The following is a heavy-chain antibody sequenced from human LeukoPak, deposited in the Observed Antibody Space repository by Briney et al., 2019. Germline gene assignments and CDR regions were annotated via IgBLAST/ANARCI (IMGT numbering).Heavy chain of an antibody. CDR3: ARSGGTAIGNYERATFDY. D-gene: IGHD1-7*01. Sequence: SQTLSLTCDISGGSVSSNSAAWNWIRQSPSRGLEWLGRTFYRSKWYNEYEVSLKSRLTINADTSKNHFSLQLNSVTPEDTAVYYCARSGGTAIGNYERATFDYWGQGTLVTVSS. CDR2: TFYRSKWYN. J-gene: IGHJ4*02. V-gene: IGHV6-1*01. CDR1: GGSVSSNSAA.